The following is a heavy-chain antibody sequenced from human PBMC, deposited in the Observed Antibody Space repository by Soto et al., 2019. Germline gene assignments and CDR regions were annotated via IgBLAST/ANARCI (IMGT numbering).Heavy chain of an antibody. CDR3: ARVDSPYYFNSSGYFTY. J-gene: IGHJ4*02. CDR2: IFHRGTT. V-gene: IGHV4-38-2*02. D-gene: IGHD3-22*01. CDR1: GYSISSGYY. Sequence: SETLSLTCTVSGYSISSGYYWGWTRQPPGKGPEWIGNIFHRGTTYYNPSLKSRATMAVDTAKNEFSLRLSTVAAADTAVYYCARVDSPYYFNSSGYFTYWGPGILGTVSS.